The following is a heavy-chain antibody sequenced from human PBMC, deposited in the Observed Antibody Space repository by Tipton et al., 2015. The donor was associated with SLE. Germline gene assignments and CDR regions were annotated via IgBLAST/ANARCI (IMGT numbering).Heavy chain of an antibody. CDR2: IYYSGST. D-gene: IGHD2-21*01. CDR3: ARAGGESDY. J-gene: IGHJ4*02. V-gene: IGHV4-59*01. Sequence: GLVKPSETLSLTCTVSGGSISSYYWSWIRQPPGKGLEWIGYIYYSGSTNYNPSLKSRVTISVDTSKNQFSLKLSSVTAADTAVYYCARAGGESDYWGQGTLVTVSS. CDR1: GGSISSYY.